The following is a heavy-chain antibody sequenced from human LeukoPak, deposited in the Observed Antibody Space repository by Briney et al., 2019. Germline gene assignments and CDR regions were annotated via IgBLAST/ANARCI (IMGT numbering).Heavy chain of an antibody. CDR2: IIPIFGTA. D-gene: IGHD3-22*01. J-gene: IGHJ5*02. CDR3: ARASALDSSGYWFDP. V-gene: IGHV1-69*05. CDR1: GGTFSSYA. Sequence: SVKVSCKASGGTFSSYAISWVRQAPGQGLEWMGRIIPIFGTANYAQKFQGRVTITTDESTSTAYMELSRLRSEDTAVYYCARASALDSSGYWFDPWGQGTLVTVSS.